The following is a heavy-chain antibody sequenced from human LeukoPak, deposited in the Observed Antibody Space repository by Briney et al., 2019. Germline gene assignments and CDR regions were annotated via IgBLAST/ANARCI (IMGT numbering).Heavy chain of an antibody. CDR2: NSPNGAAA. D-gene: IGHD6-13*01. V-gene: IGHV1-2*02. CDR3: ATSTKYSISWGAFDI. CDR1: GYTFTGYY. Sequence: ASVKVSCKASGYTFTGYYMHWVRQAPGQGLEWMGWNSPNGAAANYAQKFQGRITMTRDTSISTAYVELSSLRSDDTAVYYCATSTKYSISWGAFDIWGQGTMVTVPS. J-gene: IGHJ3*02.